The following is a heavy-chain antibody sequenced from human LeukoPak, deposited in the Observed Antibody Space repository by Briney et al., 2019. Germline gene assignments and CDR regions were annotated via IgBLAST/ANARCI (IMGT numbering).Heavy chain of an antibody. V-gene: IGHV3-23*01. CDR3: AKRYCSSATCYWVAFDI. CDR2: ISDSGDST. J-gene: IGHJ3*02. D-gene: IGHD2-2*01. CDR1: GFTFSSYA. Sequence: GGSLRLSCAASGFTFSSYAMSWVRQAPGKGLEWVSAISDSGDSTYYADSVKGRFTISRDNSKNILYLQMNSLRAEDTAIYYCAKRYCSSATCYWVAFDIWGQGTMVTVSS.